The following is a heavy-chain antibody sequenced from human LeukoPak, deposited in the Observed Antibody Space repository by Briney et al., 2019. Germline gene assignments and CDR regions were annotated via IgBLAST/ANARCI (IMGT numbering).Heavy chain of an antibody. CDR2: INPNSGGT. V-gene: IGHV1-2*02. D-gene: IGHD6-13*01. Sequence: EASVKVSCKASGYTFTGYYMHWVRQAPGQGLEWMGWINPNSGGTNYAQKFQGRVTMTRDTSISTAYMELSRLRSDDTAVYYCARGVIAAAGTEWFDPWGQGTLVTVSS. CDR3: ARGVIAAAGTEWFDP. J-gene: IGHJ5*02. CDR1: GYTFTGYY.